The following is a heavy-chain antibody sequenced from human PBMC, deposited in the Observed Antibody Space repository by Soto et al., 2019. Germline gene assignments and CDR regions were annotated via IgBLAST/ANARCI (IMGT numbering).Heavy chain of an antibody. CDR3: ARAQRGISSTLDY. Sequence: DVQLVESGGDLVQPGGSLRLSCATSGFTFSDHYMDWVRQAPGKGLEWLGRIRKKPNSYTTEYAASVKGRFTISRDDSKNSLYLQIDSLETGDTAVYYCARAQRGISSTLDYWGQGTLVTVSS. J-gene: IGHJ4*02. CDR1: GFTFSDHY. D-gene: IGHD6-13*01. CDR2: IRKKPNSYTT. V-gene: IGHV3-72*01.